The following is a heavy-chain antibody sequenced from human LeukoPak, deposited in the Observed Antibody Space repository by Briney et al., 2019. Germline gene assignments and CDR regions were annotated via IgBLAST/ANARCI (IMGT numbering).Heavy chain of an antibody. CDR2: IKQDGSEK. Sequence: GGSLRLSCAASGFTFSSYWMSWVRQAPGKGLEWVANIKQDGSEKYYVDSVKGRFTISRDNAKNSLYLQMNSLRAEDTAVYYCARRGGSIEYYFDYWGQGTLVTVSS. CDR3: ARRGGSIEYYFDY. D-gene: IGHD3-10*01. CDR1: GFTFSSYW. J-gene: IGHJ4*02. V-gene: IGHV3-7*01.